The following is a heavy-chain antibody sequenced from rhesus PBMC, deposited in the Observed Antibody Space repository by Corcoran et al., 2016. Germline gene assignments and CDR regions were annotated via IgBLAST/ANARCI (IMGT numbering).Heavy chain of an antibody. CDR3: ARGGSITIFGVVITPLDY. CDR1: GFTFGSYA. D-gene: IGHD3-3*01. CDR2: IIPLVGIT. J-gene: IGHJ4*01. V-gene: IGHV1-198*02. Sequence: QVQLVQSGAEVKKPGASVKVSCKASGFTFGSYAISWVRQAPGQVLEWMGVIIPLVGITNYAEKFQGRGTITADTCTSTAYRELSSLRSEDTAVYYCARGGSITIFGVVITPLDYWGQGVLVTVSS.